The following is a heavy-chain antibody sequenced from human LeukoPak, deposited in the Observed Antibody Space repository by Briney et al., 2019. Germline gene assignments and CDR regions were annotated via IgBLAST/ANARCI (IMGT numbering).Heavy chain of an antibody. CDR2: IYTSGST. CDR1: GGSFSGYY. Sequence: SETLSLTCAVYGGSFSGYYWSWIRQPAGKGLEWIGRIYTSGSTNYNPSLKSRVTMSVDTSKNQFSLKLSSVTAADTAVYYCARDQAVPAAGGDRGAFDIWGQGTMVTVSS. D-gene: IGHD2-2*01. CDR3: ARDQAVPAAGGDRGAFDI. J-gene: IGHJ3*02. V-gene: IGHV4-4*07.